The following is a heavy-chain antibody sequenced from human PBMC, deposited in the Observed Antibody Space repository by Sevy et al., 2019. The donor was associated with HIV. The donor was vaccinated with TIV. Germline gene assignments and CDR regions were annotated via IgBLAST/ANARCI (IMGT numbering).Heavy chain of an antibody. CDR2: LLYNVRTE. Sequence: GGSLRLSCSASGFSVRSVSMHWVRQAPGKGLEWVAALLYNVRTEEYADSEKGRFTISRDNSKNTLNLEMNSLRVEDTALYFCARDSARVIVPTAGFDSWGQGVLVTVSS. CDR3: ARDSARVIVPTAGFDS. D-gene: IGHD2-15*01. V-gene: IGHV3-33*03. J-gene: IGHJ5*01. CDR1: GFSVRSVS.